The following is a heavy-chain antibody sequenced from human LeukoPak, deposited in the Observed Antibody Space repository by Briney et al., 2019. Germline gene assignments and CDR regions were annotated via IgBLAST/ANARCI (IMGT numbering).Heavy chain of an antibody. J-gene: IGHJ4*02. CDR3: ATGTVYYYDSSGYYNDY. D-gene: IGHD3-22*01. CDR2: TYPGDSDT. Sequence: GESLKISCKGYGYSFTSYWIGWVRQMPGKGLGWMGITYPGDSDTRYSPSFQGQVTISADKSISTAYLQWSSLKASDTAMYYCATGTVYYYDSSGYYNDYWGQGTLVTVSS. V-gene: IGHV5-51*01. CDR1: GYSFTSYW.